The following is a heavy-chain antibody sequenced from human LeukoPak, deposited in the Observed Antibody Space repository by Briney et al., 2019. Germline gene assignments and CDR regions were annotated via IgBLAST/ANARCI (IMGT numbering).Heavy chain of an antibody. J-gene: IGHJ4*02. CDR3: AVLSYDSSGYYYPFDY. Sequence: ASVKVSCKASGYTFTNYAMNWVRQAPGQGLEWMGWMNTNTWNQTYAKGFTGRFVFSLDTSVSTAYLQISSLKTEDTAVYYCAVLSYDSSGYYYPFDYWGQGTLVTVSS. V-gene: IGHV7-4-1*02. CDR2: MNTNTWNQ. CDR1: GYTFTNYA. D-gene: IGHD3-22*01.